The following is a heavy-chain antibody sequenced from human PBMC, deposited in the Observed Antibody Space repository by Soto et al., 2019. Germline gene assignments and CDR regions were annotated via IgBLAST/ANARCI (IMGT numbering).Heavy chain of an antibody. J-gene: IGHJ2*01. CDR3: SRDQRMGAGYFAL. CDR2: IYRGSP. Sequence: QVQLQESGPGQVKPSETLFLTCTVSGGSVSSGTYYWSWIRQPAGKGLEWMGYIYRGSPNYNPSLEKRATQSVDTSRTQFSLVASSVTAAGTAVYFCSRDQRMGAGYFALWGRGTLVTVSS. CDR1: GGSVSSGTYY. D-gene: IGHD3-16*01. V-gene: IGHV4-61*01.